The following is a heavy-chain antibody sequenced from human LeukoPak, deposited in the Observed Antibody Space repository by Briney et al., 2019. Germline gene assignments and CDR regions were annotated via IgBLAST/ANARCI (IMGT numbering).Heavy chain of an antibody. Sequence: GGSLRLSCGASGFTFSDYAMSWVRQAPGKGLEWVSGINDNGSTRFYAASVKGRFTSSRDNPKNTLYLQMNGLRVEDTAVYYCAKLAPSSGWYGSYFQHWGQGTLVTVSS. D-gene: IGHD6-19*01. CDR1: GFTFSDYA. CDR2: INDNGSTR. V-gene: IGHV3-23*01. J-gene: IGHJ1*01. CDR3: AKLAPSSGWYGSYFQH.